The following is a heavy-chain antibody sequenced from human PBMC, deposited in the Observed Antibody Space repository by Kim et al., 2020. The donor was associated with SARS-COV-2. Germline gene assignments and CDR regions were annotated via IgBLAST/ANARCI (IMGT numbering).Heavy chain of an antibody. J-gene: IGHJ6*02. CDR3: AKRRYGDEGYYALDV. CDR2: ISYDGSEK. Sequence: GGSLRLSCAASGYSFSSYGMHWVRQAPDKGLEWVSSISYDGSEKKYADSVKGRFTVSRDNSRNTLYLQMNSLRAEDTAVYYCAKRRYGDEGYYALDVWGQGTTVTVSS. CDR1: GYSFSSYG. V-gene: IGHV3-30*18. D-gene: IGHD4-17*01.